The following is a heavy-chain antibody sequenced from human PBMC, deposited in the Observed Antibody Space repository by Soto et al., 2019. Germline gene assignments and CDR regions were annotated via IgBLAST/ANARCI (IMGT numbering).Heavy chain of an antibody. Sequence: SETLSLTCTVSGASISSSSYYWGWIRQPPGKGLEWIGSLYYSGSTYYNPSLKSRVTTSVDTSKNQVSLKLSSVTAADTAVYYCASGGNENYSYMDACGKGTTVTVSS. CDR1: GASISSSSYY. CDR2: LYYSGST. V-gene: IGHV4-39*01. CDR3: ASGGNENYSYMDA. J-gene: IGHJ6*03.